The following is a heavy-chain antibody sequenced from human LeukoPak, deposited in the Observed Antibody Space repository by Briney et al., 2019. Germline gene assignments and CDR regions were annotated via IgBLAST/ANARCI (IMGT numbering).Heavy chain of an antibody. V-gene: IGHV4-39*01. Sequence: SETLSLTCTVSGCSIIDDNYYWGGIRQSPGKGLQWIASVYFSGTTYYSHSLERRLHISIATSKSQFSLTVTSVNAAVTAVYYCVRHIPNDDDMVNGDYYYYIDVWGKGPRSAS. CDR1: GCSIIDDNYY. CDR3: VRHIPNDDDMVNGDYYYYIDV. CDR2: VYFSGTT. J-gene: IGHJ6*03. D-gene: IGHD2-8*01.